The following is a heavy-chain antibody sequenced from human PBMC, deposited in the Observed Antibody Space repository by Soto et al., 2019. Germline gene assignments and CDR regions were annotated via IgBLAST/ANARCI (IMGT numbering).Heavy chain of an antibody. V-gene: IGHV3-23*01. J-gene: IGHJ6*02. CDR2: VSGSGGST. D-gene: IGHD2-2*01. Sequence: EVQLLESGGGLVQPGGSLRLSCAASGFTFTTYAMNWVRQAPGKGLEWVSTVSGSGGSTYHADSVKGRFTVSRDNSKNTLYLHMNSLRTEDTAVYYCAKQTPNAGSTVWGQGTTVTVSS. CDR3: AKQTPNAGSTV. CDR1: GFTFTTYA.